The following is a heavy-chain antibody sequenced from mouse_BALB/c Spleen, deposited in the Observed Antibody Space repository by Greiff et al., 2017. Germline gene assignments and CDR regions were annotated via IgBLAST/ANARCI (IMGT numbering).Heavy chain of an antibody. Sequence: VQLQQPGAELVMPGASVKMSCKASGYTFTDYWMHWVKQRPGQGLEWIGAIDTSDSYTSYNQKFKGKATLTVDESSSTAYMQLSSLTSEDSAVYYCARCYRYDYWYFDVWGAGTTVTVSS. V-gene: IGHV1-69*01. J-gene: IGHJ1*01. CDR2: IDTSDSYT. CDR3: ARCYRYDYWYFDV. D-gene: IGHD2-14*01. CDR1: GYTFTDYW.